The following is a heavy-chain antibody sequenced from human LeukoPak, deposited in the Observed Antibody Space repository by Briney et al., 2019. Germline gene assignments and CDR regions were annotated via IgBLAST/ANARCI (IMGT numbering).Heavy chain of an antibody. Sequence: SETLSLTCTVSGGSISSSSYYWGWIRQPPGKGLEWIGSIYYSGSTYYNPSLKSRVTISVDTSKNQFSLELSSVTAADTAVYYCAITSNLYCSSTSCYPRGGYFDYWGQGTQVTVSS. CDR2: IYYSGST. D-gene: IGHD2-2*01. V-gene: IGHV4-39*01. CDR3: AITSNLYCSSTSCYPRGGYFDY. J-gene: IGHJ4*02. CDR1: GGSISSSSYY.